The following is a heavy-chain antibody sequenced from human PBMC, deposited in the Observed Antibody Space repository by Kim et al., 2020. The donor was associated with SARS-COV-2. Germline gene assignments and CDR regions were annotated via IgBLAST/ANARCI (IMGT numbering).Heavy chain of an antibody. CDR3: AKVTGDGLDDY. J-gene: IGHJ4*02. CDR2: T. D-gene: IGHD7-27*01. Sequence: TYYAGSVKGRFTISRDNSKTTLYLQMNSLRAGDTAIYYCAKVTGDGLDDYWGQGTLVTVSS. V-gene: IGHV3-23*01.